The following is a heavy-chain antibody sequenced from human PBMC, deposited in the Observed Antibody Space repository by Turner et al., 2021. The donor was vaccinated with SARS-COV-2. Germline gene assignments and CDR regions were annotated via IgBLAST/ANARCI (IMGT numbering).Heavy chain of an antibody. CDR1: GGTFSSNA. CDR3: AREIPIQRGAFDI. J-gene: IGHJ3*02. V-gene: IGHV1-69*10. D-gene: IGHD2-2*02. Sequence: QVQLVQSGAEVKKPGSSVKVSCQASGGTFSSNAINWVRQAPGQGREWMGGIIPILGITNYAQKFQGRVTITADKSTSTAYMELSSLRSEDTAVYYCAREIPIQRGAFDIWGQGTMVTVSS. CDR2: IIPILGIT.